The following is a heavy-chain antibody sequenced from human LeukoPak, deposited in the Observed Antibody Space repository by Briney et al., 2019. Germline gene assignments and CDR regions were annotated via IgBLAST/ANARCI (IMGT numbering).Heavy chain of an antibody. CDR2: IYYSGST. CDR1: GGSISSYY. J-gene: IGHJ4*02. D-gene: IGHD5-12*01. V-gene: IGHV4-59*08. CDR3: ARGYRGYDRYFDY. Sequence: SETLSLTCTVSGGSISSYYWSWIRQPPGKGLEWIGYIYYSGSTNYNPSLKSRVTISVDTSKNQFSLKLSSVTAADTAVYYCARGYRGYDRYFDYWGQGTLVTVSS.